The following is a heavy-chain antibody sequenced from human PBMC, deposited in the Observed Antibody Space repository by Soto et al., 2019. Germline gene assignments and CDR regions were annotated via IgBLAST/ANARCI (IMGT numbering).Heavy chain of an antibody. J-gene: IGHJ4*02. Sequence: SETLSLTCAVYGGSFSGYYWTWIRQPPGKGLEWIGTIFYSGSTYYNPSLKSRVTISVDTSKNQFSLRLISVTAADTALYYCARRYGWLYFDYWGQGSLVTVSS. V-gene: IGHV4-34*12. CDR1: GGSFSGYY. CDR3: ARRYGWLYFDY. CDR2: IFYSGST. D-gene: IGHD6-19*01.